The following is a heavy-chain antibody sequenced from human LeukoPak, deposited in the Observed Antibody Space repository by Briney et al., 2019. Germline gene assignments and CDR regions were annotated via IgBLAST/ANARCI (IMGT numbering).Heavy chain of an antibody. Sequence: PGGSLRLSCAASRFTFSSYAMSWVRQAPGKGPEWVSAISGSGGSSYYADSVKGRFTISRDNSKNTLYLQMNSLRAEDTAVYYCAKDPKNFDYYFDYWGQGTLVTVSS. V-gene: IGHV3-23*01. CDR1: RFTFSSYA. D-gene: IGHD3-9*01. J-gene: IGHJ4*02. CDR2: ISGSGGSS. CDR3: AKDPKNFDYYFDY.